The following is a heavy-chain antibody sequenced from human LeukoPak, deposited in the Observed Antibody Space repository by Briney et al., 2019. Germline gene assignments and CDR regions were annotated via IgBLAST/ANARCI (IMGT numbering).Heavy chain of an antibody. Sequence: PGGSLRLSCAASGFTVSSTYMSWVRQSPGKGLEWVSVVYKDGKMFYIDSVKGRFAISRDTSKNTVYLQMNNLRAEDTAVYYCASRHCSGGDCYFAGADPFDHWGQGTSVTVSS. CDR2: VYKDGKM. J-gene: IGHJ4*02. CDR3: ASRHCSGGDCYFAGADPFDH. CDR1: GFTVSSTY. V-gene: IGHV3-53*01. D-gene: IGHD2-21*01.